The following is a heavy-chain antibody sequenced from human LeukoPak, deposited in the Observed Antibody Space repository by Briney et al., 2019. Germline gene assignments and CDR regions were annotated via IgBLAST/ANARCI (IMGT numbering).Heavy chain of an antibody. D-gene: IGHD7-27*01. Sequence: GGSLRLSCAASGFTFSSSAMSWVRQVPGKGLEWVSGISGSGGNTYYADSVKGRFSISRDNSKNTLYLQMNSLRAEDTAVYYCAKKNWDNWFDPWGQGTLVTVSS. J-gene: IGHJ5*02. V-gene: IGHV3-23*01. CDR2: ISGSGGNT. CDR3: AKKNWDNWFDP. CDR1: GFTFSSSA.